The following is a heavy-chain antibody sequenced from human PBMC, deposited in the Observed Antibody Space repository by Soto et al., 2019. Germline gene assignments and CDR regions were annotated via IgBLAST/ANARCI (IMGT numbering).Heavy chain of an antibody. CDR1: GGSFSGYY. CDR3: ARGPHCSSTSCYIDY. Sequence: LLQLRRPCPLTCAVYGGSFSGYYWSWIRQPPGKGLEWIGEINHSGSTNYNPSLKSRVTISVDTSKNQFSLKLSSVTAADTAVYYCARGPHCSSTSCYIDYWGQGTLVTVSS. D-gene: IGHD2-2*02. V-gene: IGHV4-34*01. J-gene: IGHJ4*02. CDR2: INHSGST.